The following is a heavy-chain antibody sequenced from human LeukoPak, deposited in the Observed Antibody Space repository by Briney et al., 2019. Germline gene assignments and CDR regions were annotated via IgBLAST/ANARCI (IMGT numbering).Heavy chain of an antibody. CDR3: ARGGYYGSGNDFRFDP. CDR1: GGSISSYY. J-gene: IGHJ5*02. D-gene: IGHD3-10*01. CDR2: IYYSGST. Sequence: SEALSLTCTVSGGSISSYYWSWIRQPPGKGLEWIGYIYYSGSTNYKPSLKSRVTISVDTSKNQFSLKLSSVTAADTAVYYCARGGYYGSGNDFRFDPWGQGTQVTVSS. V-gene: IGHV4-59*01.